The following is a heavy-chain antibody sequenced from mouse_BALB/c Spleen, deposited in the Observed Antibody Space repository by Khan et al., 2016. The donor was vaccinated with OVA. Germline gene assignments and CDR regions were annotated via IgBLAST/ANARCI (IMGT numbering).Heavy chain of an antibody. Sequence: QVQLQQSGAELAKPGASVKMSCTASGYTFTSYWMHLIKQRPGQGLEWIGYINPTSGYTDYKQKFKDKATLTADKSSSTAYMQLSSLTSDDSAVYYCARDRIDYWGQGTALTVSS. V-gene: IGHV1-7*01. J-gene: IGHJ2*01. CDR1: GYTFTSYW. CDR3: ARDRIDY. CDR2: INPTSGYT.